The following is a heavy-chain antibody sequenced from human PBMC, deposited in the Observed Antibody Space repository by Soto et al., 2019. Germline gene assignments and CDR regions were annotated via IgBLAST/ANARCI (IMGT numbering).Heavy chain of an antibody. CDR1: GYSFTNYW. CDR3: ARTAAAGKYYYGVDV. J-gene: IGHJ6*02. V-gene: IGHV5-51*01. D-gene: IGHD6-13*01. Sequence: PGESLKISCKDSGYSFTNYWIAWVRQMPGKGLEWMGIIYPGDSRTRYSPSFQGQVTISADKSISTAYLQWSSLKASDTAMYYCARTAAAGKYYYGVDVWGQGTTVTVSS. CDR2: IYPGDSRT.